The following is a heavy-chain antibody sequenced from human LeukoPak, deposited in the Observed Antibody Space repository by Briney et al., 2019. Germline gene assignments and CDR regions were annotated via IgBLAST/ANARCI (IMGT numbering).Heavy chain of an antibody. CDR3: AREGAYGDFEY. V-gene: IGHV1-18*01. D-gene: IGHD4-17*01. J-gene: IGHJ4*02. CDR1: GYTFNRYG. Sequence: GASVKVSCKASGYTFNRYGISWVRQAPGRGLEWMGWISAYNGNTNYAQKVQGRVTMTTNTSMSTAYMELRSLRSDDTAVYYCAREGAYGDFEYWGQGTLVTVSS. CDR2: ISAYNGNT.